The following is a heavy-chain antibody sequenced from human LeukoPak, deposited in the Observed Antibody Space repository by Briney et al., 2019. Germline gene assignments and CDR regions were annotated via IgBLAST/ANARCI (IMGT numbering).Heavy chain of an antibody. CDR2: IKQDGSEK. J-gene: IGHJ4*02. CDR1: GFTFSSYW. V-gene: IGHV3-7*01. CDR3: ARFPRIAAAYYFDY. D-gene: IGHD6-13*01. Sequence: PGGSLSLSCAASGFTFSSYWMSWVRQAPGKGLEWVANIKQDGSEKYYVDSVRGRFTISRDNAKNSLYLQMNSLRAEDTAVYYCARFPRIAAAYYFDYWGQGTLVTVSS.